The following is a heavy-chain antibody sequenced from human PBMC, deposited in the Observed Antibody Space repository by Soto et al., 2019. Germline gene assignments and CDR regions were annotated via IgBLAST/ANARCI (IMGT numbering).Heavy chain of an antibody. J-gene: IGHJ6*02. Sequence: ASVKVSCRASGYTFSVYHMHGVRQAPGQGLEWMGWVHPNSGGTNYAQSFEGRVTMTRDTSINTAYMELSRLTSDDTAVYYCAKELPRGMDVLGQRTTVPFSS. V-gene: IGHV1-2*02. CDR2: VHPNSGGT. CDR1: GYTFSVYH. D-gene: IGHD1-26*01. CDR3: AKELPRGMDV.